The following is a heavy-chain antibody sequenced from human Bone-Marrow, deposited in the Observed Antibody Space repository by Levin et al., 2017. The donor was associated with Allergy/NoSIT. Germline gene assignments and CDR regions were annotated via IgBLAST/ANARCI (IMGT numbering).Heavy chain of an antibody. CDR3: ARDRGIIAAPFDY. J-gene: IGHJ4*02. Sequence: SETLSLTCTVSGGSISSYYWSWIRQPPGKGLEWIGYIYYSGSTNYNPSLKSRVTISVDTSKNQFSLKLTSVTAADTAVYYWARDRGIIAAPFDYWGQGTLVTVSS. CDR2: IYYSGST. D-gene: IGHD6-13*01. V-gene: IGHV4-59*01. CDR1: GGSISSYY.